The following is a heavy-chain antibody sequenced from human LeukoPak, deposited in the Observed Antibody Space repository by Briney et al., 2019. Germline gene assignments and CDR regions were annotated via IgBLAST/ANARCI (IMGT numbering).Heavy chain of an antibody. CDR2: IIPIFGTA. CDR3: ARRQKIAAAGKTYYYMDV. Sequence: ASVKVSCKASGGTFSSYAISWVRQAPGQGLEWMGGIIPIFGTANYAQKFQGRVTITADESTSTAYMELSSLRSEDTAVYYCARRQKIAAAGKTYYYMDVWGKGTTVTVSS. V-gene: IGHV1-69*13. D-gene: IGHD6-13*01. CDR1: GGTFSSYA. J-gene: IGHJ6*03.